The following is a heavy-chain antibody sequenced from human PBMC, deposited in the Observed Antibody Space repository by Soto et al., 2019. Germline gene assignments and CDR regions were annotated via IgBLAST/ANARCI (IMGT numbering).Heavy chain of an antibody. J-gene: IGHJ4*02. CDR2: ISGRSSSI. Sequence: GGSLRLSCAASGFAFSTCTMHWVRQAPGKGLEWVSSISGRSSSINYADSLKGRFTISRDNTKNSLFLQMDSLRAEDTAVYFCARESYGSGTYFYYWGQGTLVTVSS. D-gene: IGHD3-10*01. CDR3: ARESYGSGTYFYY. V-gene: IGHV3-21*01. CDR1: GFAFSTCT.